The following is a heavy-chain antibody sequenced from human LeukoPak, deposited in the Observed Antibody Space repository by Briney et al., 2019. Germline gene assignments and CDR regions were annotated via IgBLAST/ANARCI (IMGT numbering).Heavy chain of an antibody. CDR1: GYTFTSYA. D-gene: IGHD2-15*01. V-gene: IGHV7-4-1*02. CDR3: ARGYCSGGSCYPDWFDP. CDR2: INTNTGNP. J-gene: IGHJ5*02. Sequence: GASVKVSCKASGYTFTSYAMNWVRQAPGQGLEWMGWINTNTGNPTYAQGFTGRFVFSLDTSVSTAYLQISSLKAEDTAVYYCARGYCSGGSCYPDWFDPWGQGTLVTVSS.